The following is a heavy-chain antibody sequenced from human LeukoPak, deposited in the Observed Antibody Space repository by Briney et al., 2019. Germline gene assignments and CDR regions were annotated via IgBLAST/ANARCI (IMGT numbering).Heavy chain of an antibody. CDR3: ARTQTPDY. V-gene: IGHV3-23*01. D-gene: IGHD1-14*01. Sequence: GGSLRLSCAASGFTFSSFAMSWVRQAPGTGMDWVSSISTAYDITYYADFVKGRFTISRDNSKNTLYLQMNSLRAEDTAVYYCARTQTPDYWGQGTLVTVSS. CDR1: GFTFSSFA. J-gene: IGHJ4*02. CDR2: ISTAYDIT.